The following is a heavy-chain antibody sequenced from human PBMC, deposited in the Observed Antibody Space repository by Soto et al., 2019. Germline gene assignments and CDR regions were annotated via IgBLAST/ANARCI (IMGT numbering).Heavy chain of an antibody. J-gene: IGHJ4*02. V-gene: IGHV4-4*07. Sequence: SETLCLTCPVSGGSISSYYWSWIRPPAGKGLEWIGRIYTSGGTNYNPSLKSRVTMSVDTSKNQFSLKLSSVTAADTAVYYCARDFSVAVAGFDYWGQGTLVTVSS. CDR3: ARDFSVAVAGFDY. D-gene: IGHD6-19*01. CDR1: GGSISSYY. CDR2: IYTSGGT.